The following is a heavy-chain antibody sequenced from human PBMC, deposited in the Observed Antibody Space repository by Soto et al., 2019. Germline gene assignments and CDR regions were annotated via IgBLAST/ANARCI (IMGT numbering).Heavy chain of an antibody. D-gene: IGHD6-13*01. J-gene: IGHJ5*02. V-gene: IGHV4-39*01. Sequence: SETLSLTCTVSGVSISSSSYYWSWIRQPPGKGLEWIGSIYYSGSTYYNPSLKSRVTISVDTSKNQFSLKLSSVTAADTAVYYCARPRGTAAAGTIWFDPWGQGTLVTVSS. CDR3: ARPRGTAAAGTIWFDP. CDR1: GVSISSSSYY. CDR2: IYYSGST.